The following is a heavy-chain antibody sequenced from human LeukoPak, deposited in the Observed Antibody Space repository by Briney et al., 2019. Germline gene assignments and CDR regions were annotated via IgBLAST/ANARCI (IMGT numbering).Heavy chain of an antibody. CDR1: GGSISSSSYY. CDR2: IYYSGST. Sequence: SETLSLTCTVSGGSISSSSYYWGWIRQPPGKGLEWIGSIYYSGSTNYNPSLKSRVTISVDTSKNQFSLKLSSVTAADTAVYYCARGLRYFDWLYPQYYFDYWGQGTLVTVSS. CDR3: ARGLRYFDWLYPQYYFDY. V-gene: IGHV4-39*07. J-gene: IGHJ4*02. D-gene: IGHD3-9*01.